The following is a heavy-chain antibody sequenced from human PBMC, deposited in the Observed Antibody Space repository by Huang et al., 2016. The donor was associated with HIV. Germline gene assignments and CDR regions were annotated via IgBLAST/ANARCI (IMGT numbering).Heavy chain of an antibody. J-gene: IGHJ6*03. CDR1: GGSISGSRYS. D-gene: IGHD6-19*01. CDR2: IYNSGAS. Sequence: QLQLQESGPGPVKPSATLSLTCSVSGGSISGSRYSWGWIRQPPGKGLAWIGSIYNSGASPYGPSLKSRVTISVDTAKNQFSLKLSSVTAADTAVYYCARGQSGPSQWLASLGNYYYYMDVWGKGTTVTVSS. CDR3: ARGQSGPSQWLASLGNYYYYMDV. V-gene: IGHV4-39*01.